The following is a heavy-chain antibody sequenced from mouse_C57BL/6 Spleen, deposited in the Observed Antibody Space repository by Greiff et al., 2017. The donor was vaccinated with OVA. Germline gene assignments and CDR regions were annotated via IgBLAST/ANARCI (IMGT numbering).Heavy chain of an antibody. CDR1: GFTFSSYA. CDR2: ISSGGDYI. V-gene: IGHV5-9-1*02. CDR3: TRDRDYSNYGYFDY. D-gene: IGHD2-5*01. J-gene: IGHJ2*01. Sequence: EVQLVESGEGLVKPGGSLKLSCAASGFTFSSYAMSWVRQTPEKRLEWVAYISSGGDYIYYADTVKGRFTISRDNARNTLYLQMSSLKSEDTAMYYCTRDRDYSNYGYFDYWGQGTTLTVSA.